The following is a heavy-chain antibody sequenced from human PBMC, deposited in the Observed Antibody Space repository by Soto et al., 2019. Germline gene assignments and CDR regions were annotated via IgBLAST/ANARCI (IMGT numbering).Heavy chain of an antibody. J-gene: IGHJ4*02. Sequence: HGGSLRLSCAASGFTFSSYGMHWVRQDPGKGLEWVAFIWHDGGNKYYAESVKGRFTISRDNSKNTLYLQMTSLSAEDTAMYYCARDGDVNTGFGKDYWGQGTLVTVSS. D-gene: IGHD3-16*01. V-gene: IGHV3-33*01. CDR1: GFTFSSYG. CDR2: IWHDGGNK. CDR3: ARDGDVNTGFGKDY.